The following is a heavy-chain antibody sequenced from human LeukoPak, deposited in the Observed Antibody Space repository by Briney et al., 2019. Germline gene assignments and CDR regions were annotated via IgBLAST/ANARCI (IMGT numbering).Heavy chain of an antibody. J-gene: IGHJ4*02. V-gene: IGHV1-8*01. Sequence: APVKVSCKASGYTFTCYDINWLRQATAQGLEGMGWMNPYSGNRGYAQKFQGRVAMTRNTSISKAYMELSSLRSEDTAVYYCARGNSGYDYDYFDYRGQGTLVTVSS. CDR3: ARGNSGYDYDYFDY. D-gene: IGHD5-12*01. CDR2: MNPYSGNR. CDR1: GYTFTCYD.